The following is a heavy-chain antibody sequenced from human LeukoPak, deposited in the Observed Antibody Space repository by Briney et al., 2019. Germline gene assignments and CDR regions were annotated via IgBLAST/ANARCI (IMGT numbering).Heavy chain of an antibody. CDR1: GGSFSGYY. CDR2: INHSGRT. CDR3: ARPLGYCSDSRCPQSWFDP. D-gene: IGHD2-15*01. Sequence: SETLSLTCAVYGGSFSGYYWSWIRKPPGKGLEWIGEINHSGRTNYNPSLKSRVIMSVDTSKNQFSLKLSSVTAADTAVYYCARPLGYCSDSRCPQSWFDPWGQGTLVTVSS. J-gene: IGHJ5*02. V-gene: IGHV4-34*01.